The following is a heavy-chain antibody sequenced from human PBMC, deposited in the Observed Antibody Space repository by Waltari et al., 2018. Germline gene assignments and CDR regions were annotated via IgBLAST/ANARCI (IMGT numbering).Heavy chain of an antibody. CDR2: IYTSGST. CDR1: GGSISSYY. V-gene: IGHV4-4*07. J-gene: IGHJ3*02. CDR3: ARDHSSQVYCSSTSCYVDI. D-gene: IGHD2-2*01. Sequence: QVQLQESGPGLVKPSETLSLTCTVSGGSISSYYWSWIRQPAGKGLEWIGRIYTSGSTNYNPSLKSRVTMSVDTSKNQFSLKLSSVTAADTAVYYCARDHSSQVYCSSTSCYVDIWGQGTMVTVSS.